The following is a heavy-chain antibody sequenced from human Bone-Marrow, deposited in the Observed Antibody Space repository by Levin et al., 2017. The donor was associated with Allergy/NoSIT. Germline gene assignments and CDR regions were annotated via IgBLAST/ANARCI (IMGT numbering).Heavy chain of an antibody. CDR2: IYSGGST. D-gene: IGHD3-16*01. J-gene: IGHJ4*02. Sequence: HAGGSLRLSCAVSGFTVSNNYMSWVRQAPGKGLDWVSLIYSGGSTNYADSVKGRFTISRDNFKNTLYLQMNSLRAEDTAVYYCAGGPSRGYWGQGTLVTVSS. CDR1: GFTVSNNY. V-gene: IGHV3-66*01. CDR3: AGGPSRGY.